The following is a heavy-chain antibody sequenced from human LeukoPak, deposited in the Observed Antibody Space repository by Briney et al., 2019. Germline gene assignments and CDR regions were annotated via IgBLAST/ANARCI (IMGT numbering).Heavy chain of an antibody. J-gene: IGHJ5*02. CDR1: GFTFSNYA. CDR3: VKVVILFYP. D-gene: IGHD2-15*01. Sequence: GGSLRLSCSASGFTFSNYAMHWVRQAPGKGLEYVSAISSNGDSSYYADSVKGRFTISRDNSKNTLYLQMSSLRLEDTAVYYCVKVVILFYPSGQGTLVTVSP. V-gene: IGHV3-64D*09. CDR2: ISSNGDSS.